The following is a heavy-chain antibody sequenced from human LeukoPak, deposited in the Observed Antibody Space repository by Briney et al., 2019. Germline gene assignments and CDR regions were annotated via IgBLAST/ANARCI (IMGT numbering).Heavy chain of an antibody. J-gene: IGHJ4*02. CDR3: ARVASGWYEGNFDY. Sequence: GASVKVSCKASGYTFTSYDINWVRQATGQGLEWMGWMNPNSGNTGYAQKFQGRVTMTRNTSISTAYMELSSLRSEDTAVYYCARVASGWYEGNFDYWGQGTLVTVSS. D-gene: IGHD6-19*01. CDR2: MNPNSGNT. V-gene: IGHV1-8*01. CDR1: GYTFTSYD.